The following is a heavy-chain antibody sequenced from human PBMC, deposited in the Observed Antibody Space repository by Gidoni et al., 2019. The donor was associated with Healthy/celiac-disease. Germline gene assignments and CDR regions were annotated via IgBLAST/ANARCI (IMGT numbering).Heavy chain of an antibody. V-gene: IGHV4-61*01. CDR1: GGSVSSGSYY. J-gene: IGHJ6*02. Sequence: QVQLQESGPGLVKPSEPLSLTCTVSGGSVSSGSYYCSWIRQPPGKGLEWIGYIYVSGRTNDNPSIKSRVTISVDTSKNQFSLKLSSVTAADTAVYYGARAATQYSSSSLYYYGMDVWGQGTTVTVSS. D-gene: IGHD6-6*01. CDR3: ARAATQYSSSSLYYYGMDV. CDR2: IYVSGRT.